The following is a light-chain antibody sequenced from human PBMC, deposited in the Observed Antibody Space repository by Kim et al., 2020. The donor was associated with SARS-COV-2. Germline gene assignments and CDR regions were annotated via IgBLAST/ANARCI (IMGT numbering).Light chain of an antibody. V-gene: IGKV3-15*01. Sequence: SRGESAPLSCRASQSVSTFVAWYQHKPGRAPRLLIHGASTRAADVPARFSGSGSGTDFTLTITILQSEDFAVYYCQQYDSWPPVTFGQGTKVDIK. CDR2: GAS. CDR1: QSVSTF. J-gene: IGKJ1*01. CDR3: QQYDSWPPVT.